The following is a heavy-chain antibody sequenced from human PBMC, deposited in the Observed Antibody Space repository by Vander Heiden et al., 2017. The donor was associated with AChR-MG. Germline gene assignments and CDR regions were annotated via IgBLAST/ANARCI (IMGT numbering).Heavy chain of an antibody. CDR2: INHSGST. CDR3: ARGGEQLERSFDY. D-gene: IGHD1-1*01. V-gene: IGHV4-34*01. J-gene: IGHJ4*02. CDR1: GGSFSGYY. Sequence: QVQLQQWGAGLLKPSETLSLTCAVYGGSFSGYYWSWIRQPPGKGLEWIGEINHSGSTNYNPSLKSRVTISVDTSKNQFSLKLSSVTAADTAVYYCARGGEQLERSFDYWGQGTLVTVSS.